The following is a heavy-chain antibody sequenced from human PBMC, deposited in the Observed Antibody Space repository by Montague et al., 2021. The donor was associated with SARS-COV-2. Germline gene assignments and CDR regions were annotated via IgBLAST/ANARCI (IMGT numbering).Heavy chain of an antibody. CDR3: ARGTYTSGWFQQFDY. D-gene: IGHD6-19*01. V-gene: IGHV4-39*01. CDR2: IYYSGTT. J-gene: IGHJ4*02. CDR1: GGSISSSNYY. Sequence: SETLSLTCTVSGGSISSSNYYWGWIRQPPGKGLEWIGSIYYSGTTYYNPSLQSRVTISVDTSKKQFSLKLSSVTAADTAVYYCARGTYTSGWFQQFDYWGQGTLGTVSS.